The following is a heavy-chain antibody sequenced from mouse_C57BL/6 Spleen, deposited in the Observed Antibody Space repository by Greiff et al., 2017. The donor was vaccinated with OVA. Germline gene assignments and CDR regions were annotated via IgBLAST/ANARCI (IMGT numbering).Heavy chain of an antibody. CDR3: ARAATVVATEDY. D-gene: IGHD1-1*01. CDR1: GYSITSGYY. J-gene: IGHJ2*01. CDR2: ISYDGSN. Sequence: EVKVEESGPGLVKPSQSLSLTCSVTGYSITSGYYWNWIRQFPGNKLEWMGYISYDGSNNYNPSLKNRISITRDTSKNQFFLKLNSVTTEDTATYYCARAATVVATEDYWGQGTTLTVSS. V-gene: IGHV3-6*01.